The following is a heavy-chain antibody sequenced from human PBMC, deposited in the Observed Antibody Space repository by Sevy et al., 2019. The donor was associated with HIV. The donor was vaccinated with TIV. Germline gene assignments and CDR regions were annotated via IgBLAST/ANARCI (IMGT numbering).Heavy chain of an antibody. CDR1: GFTFSDYY. D-gene: IGHD3-22*01. CDR2: ISSSGSTI. Sequence: GGSLRLSCAASGFTFSDYYMSWIRQAPGKGLEWVSYISSSGSTIYYADSVKGRFTISRDNAKKSLSLQRNGLRAEDTAVYYCARGYYDSSGYLDAFDIWGQGTMVTVSS. CDR3: ARGYYDSSGYLDAFDI. J-gene: IGHJ3*02. V-gene: IGHV3-11*01.